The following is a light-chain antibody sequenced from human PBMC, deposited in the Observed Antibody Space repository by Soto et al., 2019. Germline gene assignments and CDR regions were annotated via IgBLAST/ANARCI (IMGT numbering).Light chain of an antibody. Sequence: EIVLTQSPGILSLSPGERATLSCRASQSVSSSYLAWYQQKPGPAPRLLIHGASSRATGIPDRFSGSGYGTDFTLTISRLEPEGFAVYYCQQYDNSLITFGQGTRLEIK. CDR2: GAS. J-gene: IGKJ5*01. CDR1: QSVSSSY. CDR3: QQYDNSLIT. V-gene: IGKV3-20*01.